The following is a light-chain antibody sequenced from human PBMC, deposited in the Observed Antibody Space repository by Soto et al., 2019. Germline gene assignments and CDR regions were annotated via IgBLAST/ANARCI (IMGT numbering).Light chain of an antibody. CDR3: GTWDASRNWV. CDR2: SNN. CDR1: SSNIGSNT. Sequence: QSVLTQPPSASGTPGQRVTISCSGSSSNIGSNTVNWYQQLPGTAPKLLIYSNNQRPSGVPDRFSGSKSGTSASLAISGLQSEDEADYYCGTWDASRNWVFGGGTKVTVL. J-gene: IGLJ3*02. V-gene: IGLV1-44*01.